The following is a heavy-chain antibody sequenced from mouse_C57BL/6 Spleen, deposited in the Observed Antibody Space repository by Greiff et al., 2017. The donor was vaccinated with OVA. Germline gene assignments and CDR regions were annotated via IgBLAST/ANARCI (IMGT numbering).Heavy chain of an antibody. CDR3: TTELRLRGAY. J-gene: IGHJ3*01. CDR1: GFNIKDDY. Sequence: VQLQQSGAELVRPGASVKLSCTASGFNIKDDYMHWVKQRPEQGLEWIGWIDPENGDTEYASKFQGKATITADTSSNTAYLQLSSLTSEDTAVYYCTTELRLRGAYWGQGTLVTVSA. CDR2: IDPENGDT. V-gene: IGHV14-4*01. D-gene: IGHD3-2*02.